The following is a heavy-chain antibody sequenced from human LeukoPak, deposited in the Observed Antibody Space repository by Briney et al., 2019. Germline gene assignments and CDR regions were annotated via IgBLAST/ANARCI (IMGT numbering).Heavy chain of an antibody. V-gene: IGHV4-34*01. CDR2: INHSGST. J-gene: IGHJ3*02. CDR1: GGSFSGYY. CDR3: ARDVVPRSGHAFDI. D-gene: IGHD2-15*01. Sequence: SETLSLTCAVYGGSFSGYYWSWIRQPPGKGLEWIGEINHSGSTNYNPSLKSRVTISVDTSKNQFSLKLSSVTAADTAVYYCARDVVPRSGHAFDIWGQGTMVTVPS.